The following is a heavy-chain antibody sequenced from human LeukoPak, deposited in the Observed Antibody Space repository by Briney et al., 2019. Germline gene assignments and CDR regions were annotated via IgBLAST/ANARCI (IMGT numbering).Heavy chain of an antibody. Sequence: ASVKVSRKASGYTFTSYGISWVRQAPGQGLEWMGWISAYNGNTNFAQKLQGRVTMTTDTSTYTAYMDLRSLRSDDTAVYYCAFTGDGYNEVHFDYWGQGTLVTVSS. J-gene: IGHJ4*02. V-gene: IGHV1-18*01. CDR3: AFTGDGYNEVHFDY. CDR2: ISAYNGNT. D-gene: IGHD5-24*01. CDR1: GYTFTSYG.